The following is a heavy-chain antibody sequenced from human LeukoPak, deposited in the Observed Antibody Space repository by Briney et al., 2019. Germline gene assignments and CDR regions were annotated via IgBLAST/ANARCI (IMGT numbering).Heavy chain of an antibody. CDR1: GYTFTSYG. D-gene: IGHD6-13*01. CDR3: ARGPTGIAAAGLPWY. Sequence: GASVKVSCKASGYTFTSYGISWVRQAPGQGLEWMGWISAYNGNTNYAQKLQGRVTMTTDTSTSTAYMELRSLRSDDTAVYYCARGPTGIAAAGLPWYWGQGTLVTVSS. V-gene: IGHV1-18*01. J-gene: IGHJ4*02. CDR2: ISAYNGNT.